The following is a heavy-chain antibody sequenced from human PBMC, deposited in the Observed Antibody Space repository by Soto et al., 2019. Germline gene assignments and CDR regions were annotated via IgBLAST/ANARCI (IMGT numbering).Heavy chain of an antibody. Sequence: PGGSLRLSCAASGFTFSSYGMHWVRQAPGKGLEWVAVISYDGSNKYYADSVKGRFTISRDNSKNTLYLQMNSLRAEDTAVYYCAKDDIAAKPKWELLRWPVGFYGMDVWGQGTTVTVSS. J-gene: IGHJ6*02. V-gene: IGHV3-30*18. CDR3: AKDDIAAKPKWELLRWPVGFYGMDV. CDR2: ISYDGSNK. CDR1: GFTFSSYG. D-gene: IGHD1-26*01.